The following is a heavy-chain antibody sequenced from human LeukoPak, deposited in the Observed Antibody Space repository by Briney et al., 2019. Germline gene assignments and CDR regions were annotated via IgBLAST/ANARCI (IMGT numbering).Heavy chain of an antibody. J-gene: IGHJ5*02. V-gene: IGHV4-39*07. CDR1: GGSTSSSSYY. CDR2: IYYSGST. Sequence: SETLSLTCTVSGGSTSSSSYYWGWIRQPPGKGLEWIGSIYYSGSTYYNPSLKSRVTISVDTSKNQFSLKLSSVTAADTAVYYCARDATYAPNWFDPWGQGTLVTVSS. CDR3: ARDATYAPNWFDP. D-gene: IGHD2-8*01.